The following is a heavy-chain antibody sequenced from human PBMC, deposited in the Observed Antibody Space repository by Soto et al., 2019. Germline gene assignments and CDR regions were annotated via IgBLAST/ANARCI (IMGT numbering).Heavy chain of an antibody. CDR3: AREDYDILTGYYRVDY. CDR2: ISSSGSTI. CDR1: GFTFSDYY. V-gene: IGHV3-11*01. Sequence: GGSLRLSCAASGFTFSDYYMSWIRQAPGKGLEWVSYISSSGSTIYYADSVKGRFTISRDNAKNSLYLQMNSLRAEDTAVYYCAREDYDILTGYYRVDYWGQGTLVTVSS. D-gene: IGHD3-9*01. J-gene: IGHJ4*02.